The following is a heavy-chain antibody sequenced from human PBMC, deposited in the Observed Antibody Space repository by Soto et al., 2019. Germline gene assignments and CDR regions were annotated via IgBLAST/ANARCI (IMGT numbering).Heavy chain of an antibody. Sequence: QVQLVESGGGVVQPGRSLRLSCAASGFTFSSYGMHWVRQAPGKGLEWVAVISYDGSNKYYADSVKGRFTISRDNSKNTLYLQMNSLRAEDTAVYHCAKDRHYYYYYGMDVWGQGTTVTVSS. CDR1: GFTFSSYG. V-gene: IGHV3-30*18. J-gene: IGHJ6*02. CDR2: ISYDGSNK. CDR3: AKDRHYYYYYGMDV.